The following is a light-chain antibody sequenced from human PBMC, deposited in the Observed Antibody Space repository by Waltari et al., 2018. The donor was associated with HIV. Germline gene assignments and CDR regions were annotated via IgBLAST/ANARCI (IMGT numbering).Light chain of an antibody. Sequence: VLTQPPSVSGTPGQTVTISCSGSTSNIATEAFNWYQQLPGTAPKLLIYRNYKRPAGVSDRFSCSKSGASASLVISGLRSEDEAHYYCVSYDSRLDERLFGGGTKLTVL. CDR3: VSYDSRLDERL. CDR2: RNY. CDR1: TSNIATEA. J-gene: IGLJ3*02. V-gene: IGLV1-44*01.